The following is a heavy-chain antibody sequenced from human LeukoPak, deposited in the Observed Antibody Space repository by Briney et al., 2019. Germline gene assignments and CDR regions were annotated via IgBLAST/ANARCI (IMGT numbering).Heavy chain of an antibody. CDR2: FDPEDGET. D-gene: IGHD6-6*01. Sequence: ATSVKVSCKVSGYTLTELSMHWVRQAPGKGLEWMGGFDPEDGETIYAQKFQGRVTMTEDTSTDTAYMELSSLRSEDTAVYYGATSEYSSSSSRYFDLWGRGTLVTVSS. CDR3: ATSEYSSSSSRYFDL. V-gene: IGHV1-24*01. J-gene: IGHJ2*01. CDR1: GYTLTELS.